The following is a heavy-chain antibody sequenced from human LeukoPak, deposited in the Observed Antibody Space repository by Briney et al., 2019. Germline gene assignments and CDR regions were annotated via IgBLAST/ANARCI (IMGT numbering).Heavy chain of an antibody. D-gene: IGHD3-3*01. Sequence: GGSLRLSCAASGFTFSSYSMNWVRQAPGKGLEWVSFISSSSSYIYYADSVRGRFTISRDNAKNSLYLQMNSLRAEDTAVYYCARAQDDFWSGPFWGQGTLVTVSS. CDR2: ISSSSSYI. V-gene: IGHV3-21*01. J-gene: IGHJ4*02. CDR1: GFTFSSYS. CDR3: ARAQDDFWSGPF.